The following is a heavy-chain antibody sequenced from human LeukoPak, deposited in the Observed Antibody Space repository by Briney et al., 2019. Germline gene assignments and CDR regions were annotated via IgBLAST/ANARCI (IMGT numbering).Heavy chain of an antibody. D-gene: IGHD3-22*01. CDR2: INTNTGNP. V-gene: IGHV7-4-1*02. CDR1: GYTFTSYA. J-gene: IGHJ4*02. CDR3: ARDGLPGRYYYDSSGYYYEPPTNFDY. Sequence: ASVKVSCKASGYTFTSYAMNWVRQAPGQGLEWMGWINTNTGNPTYAQGFTGRFVFSLDTSVSTAYLQISSLKAEDTAVYYCARDGLPGRYYYDSSGYYYEPPTNFDYWGQGTLVTVSS.